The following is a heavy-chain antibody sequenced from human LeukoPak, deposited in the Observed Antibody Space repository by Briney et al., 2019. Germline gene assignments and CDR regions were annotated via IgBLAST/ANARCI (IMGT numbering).Heavy chain of an antibody. CDR1: GFTFSSYS. Sequence: GGSLRLSCAASGFTFSSYSMNWVRQAPGKGLEWVSSISSSSSYIYYADSVKGRFTISRDNAKNSLYLQMNSLRAEDTAVYYCARDSLPGDYPTPFQHWGQGTLVTVSS. D-gene: IGHD4-11*01. V-gene: IGHV3-21*01. CDR2: ISSSSSYI. CDR3: ARDSLPGDYPTPFQH. J-gene: IGHJ1*01.